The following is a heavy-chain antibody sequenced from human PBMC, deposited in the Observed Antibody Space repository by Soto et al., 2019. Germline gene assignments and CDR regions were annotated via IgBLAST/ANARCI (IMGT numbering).Heavy chain of an antibody. D-gene: IGHD4-17*01. V-gene: IGHV1-3*01. J-gene: IGHJ6*03. CDR3: ARGSDDGDYYYYMDV. CDR1: GYTFTSYA. CDR2: INAGNGNT. Sequence: QVQLVQSGAEVKKPGASVKVSCKASGYTFTSYAMHWVRQAPGQRLEWMGWINAGNGNTKYSQKFQGRVTITRDTSASTAYMELSSLRSEDTAVYYCARGSDDGDYYYYMDVWGKGTTVTVSS.